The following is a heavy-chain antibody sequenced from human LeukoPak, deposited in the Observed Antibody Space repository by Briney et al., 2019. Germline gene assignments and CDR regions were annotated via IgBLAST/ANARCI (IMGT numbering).Heavy chain of an antibody. Sequence: PSETLSLTCTVSGGSNSSTINHWGWIRQPPGKRLEWIATIYYSGSTYYNPSLKSRVTISVDTSKNQFSLKLSSVTAADTAVYYCARFPPITIFARHAFDIWGQGTMVTVSS. CDR3: ARFPPITIFARHAFDI. V-gene: IGHV4-39*01. CDR2: IYYSGST. J-gene: IGHJ3*02. CDR1: GGSNSSTINH. D-gene: IGHD3-3*01.